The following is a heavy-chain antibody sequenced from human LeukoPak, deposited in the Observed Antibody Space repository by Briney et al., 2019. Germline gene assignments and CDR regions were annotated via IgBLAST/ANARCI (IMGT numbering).Heavy chain of an antibody. J-gene: IGHJ5*02. CDR3: ARGLLTNWFDP. Sequence: GGSLRLSCAASAFTFSNARMSWVRQAPGKGLEWVGRIKSKTDGGTTDYAAPVKGRFTISRDDSKNTLYLQMNSLRAEDTAVYHCARGLLTNWFDPWGQGTLVTVSS. CDR2: IKSKTDGGTT. D-gene: IGHD5-18*01. CDR1: AFTFSNAR. V-gene: IGHV3-15*05.